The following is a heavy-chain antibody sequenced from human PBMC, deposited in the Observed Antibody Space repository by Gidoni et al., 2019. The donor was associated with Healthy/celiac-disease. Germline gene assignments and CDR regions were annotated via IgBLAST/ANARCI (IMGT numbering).Heavy chain of an antibody. J-gene: IGHJ3*02. CDR1: GYTFTSYA. CDR2: INTNTGNP. V-gene: IGHV7-4-1*02. Sequence: QVQLVQSGSELKKPGASVKVSXKASGYTFTSYAMNWVRQAPGQALEWMGWINTNTGNPTYAQGFTGRFVFSLDTSVSTAYLQISSLKAEDTAVYYCARENTIFGADAFDIWGQGTMVTVSS. CDR3: ARENTIFGADAFDI. D-gene: IGHD3-3*01.